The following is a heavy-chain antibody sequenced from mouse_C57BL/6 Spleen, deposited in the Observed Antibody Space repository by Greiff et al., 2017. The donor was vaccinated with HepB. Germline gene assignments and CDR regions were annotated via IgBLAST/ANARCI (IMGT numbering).Heavy chain of an antibody. J-gene: IGHJ3*01. CDR1: EYEFPSHD. D-gene: IGHD1-1*01. CDR2: INSDGGST. Sequence: EVKLMESGGGLVQPGESLKLSCESNEYEFPSHDMSWVRKTPEKRLELVAAINSDGGSTYYPDTMERRFIISRDNTKKTLYLQMSSLRSEDTALYYCARQGDYYGPFAYWGQGTLVTVSA. V-gene: IGHV5-2*01. CDR3: ARQGDYYGPFAY.